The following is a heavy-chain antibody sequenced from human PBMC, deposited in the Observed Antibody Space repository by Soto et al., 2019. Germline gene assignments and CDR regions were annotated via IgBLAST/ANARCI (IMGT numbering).Heavy chain of an antibody. D-gene: IGHD6-13*01. Sequence: LKISCKGSGYSFTSYWIGWVRQMPGKGLEWMGIIYPGDSDTRYSPSFQGQVTISADKSISTAYLQWSSLKASDTAMYYCASGIAAAGAYYYYGMYVWGQGTTVTVSS. J-gene: IGHJ6*02. CDR2: IYPGDSDT. CDR3: ASGIAAAGAYYYYGMYV. CDR1: GYSFTSYW. V-gene: IGHV5-51*01.